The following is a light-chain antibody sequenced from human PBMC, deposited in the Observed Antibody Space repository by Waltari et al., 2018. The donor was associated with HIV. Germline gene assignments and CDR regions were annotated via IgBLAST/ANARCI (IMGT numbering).Light chain of an antibody. CDR3: QQYNNWPYT. CDR1: QGVNIT. J-gene: IGKJ2*01. V-gene: IGKV3-15*01. CDR2: SAS. Sequence: EILMTQSPDTLSVSQGETATLSCRASQGVNITLAWYQQKPGQAPRLLIYSASTRATGIPARFSGSGSGTEFTLTITSLQSEDFTIYYCQQYNNWPYTFGQGTKLEI.